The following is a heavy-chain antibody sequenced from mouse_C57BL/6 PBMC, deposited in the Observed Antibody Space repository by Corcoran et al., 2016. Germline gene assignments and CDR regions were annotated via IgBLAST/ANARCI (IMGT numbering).Heavy chain of an antibody. J-gene: IGHJ2*01. D-gene: IGHD2-4*01. CDR2: INTYSGVP. CDR3: ARWVYDYDY. CDR1: GYTFTPYG. Sequence: QIQLVQSGPELKKPGETVKISCKASGYTFTPYGMSWVKQAPGKGLKWMGWINTYSGVPTYADDFKGRFAFSLETSASTAYLQINNLKNEDTATYFCARWVYDYDYWGQGTTLTVSS. V-gene: IGHV9-3*01.